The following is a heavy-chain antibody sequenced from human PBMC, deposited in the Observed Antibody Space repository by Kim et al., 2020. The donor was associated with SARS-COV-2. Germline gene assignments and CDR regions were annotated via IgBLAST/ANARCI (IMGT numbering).Heavy chain of an antibody. V-gene: IGHV3-49*02. CDR3: AAYMSESWTGFDG. J-gene: IGHJ3*01. D-gene: IGHD3-10*01. Sequence: YAASVKGKLTTSRDESTSIIYLQVNSLRTEDTAVYYCAAYMSESWTGFDGWGQGTMVTVSS.